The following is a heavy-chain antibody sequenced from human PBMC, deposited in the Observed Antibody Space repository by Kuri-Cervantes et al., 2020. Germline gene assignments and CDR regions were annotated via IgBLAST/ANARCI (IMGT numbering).Heavy chain of an antibody. D-gene: IGHD6-19*01. Sequence: GESLKISCAASGFTFDDYAMHWVRQAPGKGLEWVAVISYDGSNKYYADSVKGRFTISRDNSKNTLYLQMNSLRAEDTAVYYCARDDPGAIAVAETGNYYYYYGMDVWGQGTTVTVSS. CDR1: GFTFDDYA. CDR2: ISYDGSNK. J-gene: IGHJ6*02. V-gene: IGHV3-30-3*01. CDR3: ARDDPGAIAVAETGNYYYYYGMDV.